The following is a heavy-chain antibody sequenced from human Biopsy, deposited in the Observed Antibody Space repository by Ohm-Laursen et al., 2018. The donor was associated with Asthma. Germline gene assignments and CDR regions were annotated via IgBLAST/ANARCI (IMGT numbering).Heavy chain of an antibody. Sequence: SSVKASCKASGGTFSSDAIGWVRQAPGQGLEWMGGIIPIVGTTAYAQKFQGRVTITADEATSTAYMELSSLRSEDTAVYYCARDQGDFWFFDLWGRGSLVTVSS. J-gene: IGHJ2*01. CDR2: IIPIVGTT. V-gene: IGHV1-69*01. D-gene: IGHD3-16*01. CDR3: ARDQGDFWFFDL. CDR1: GGTFSSDA.